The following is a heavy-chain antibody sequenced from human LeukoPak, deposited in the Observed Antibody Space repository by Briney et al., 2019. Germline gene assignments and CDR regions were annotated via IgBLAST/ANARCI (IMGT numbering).Heavy chain of an antibody. CDR2: IGGSGGST. J-gene: IGHJ6*03. CDR3: AKDGSRSREVFPYYYGSGRLQYMDV. D-gene: IGHD3-10*01. CDR1: GFTFSSYA. V-gene: IGHV3-23*01. Sequence: PGGSLRLSCAASGFTFSSYAMSWVRQAPGKGLEWVSAIGGSGGSTYYADSVKGRFTISRDNSKNTLYLQMNSLRDEDTAVFYCAKDGSRSREVFPYYYGSGRLQYMDVWGKGTTVIISS.